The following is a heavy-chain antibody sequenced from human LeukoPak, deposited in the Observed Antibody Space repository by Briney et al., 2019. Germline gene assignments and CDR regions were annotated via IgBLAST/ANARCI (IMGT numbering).Heavy chain of an antibody. V-gene: IGHV4-59*01. CDR2: IYYSGST. CDR1: GGSINSYY. Sequence: SETLSLTCIVSGGSINSYYWSWIQQPPGKGLEWIGYIYYSGSTNYNPSLKSRVTISVDTSKNQFSLKLNSVTAADTAVYYCARASMVRGVIIDYWGQGTLVTVSS. J-gene: IGHJ4*02. CDR3: ARASMVRGVIIDY. D-gene: IGHD3-10*01.